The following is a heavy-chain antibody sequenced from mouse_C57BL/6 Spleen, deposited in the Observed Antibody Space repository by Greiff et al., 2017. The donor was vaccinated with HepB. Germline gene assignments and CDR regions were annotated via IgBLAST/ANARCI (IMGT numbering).Heavy chain of an antibody. CDR3: ARGGGSSYPYYFDY. J-gene: IGHJ2*01. V-gene: IGHV3-6*01. D-gene: IGHD1-1*01. CDR1: GYSITSGYY. CDR2: ISYDGSN. Sequence: VQLKESGPGLVKPSPSLSLTCSVTGYSITSGYYWYWIRQFPGNNLEWMGYISYDGSNNYNPSLKNRTTITRDTSKNRSFLKLNSVTTEDTATYYYARGGGSSYPYYFDYWGQGTTLTVSS.